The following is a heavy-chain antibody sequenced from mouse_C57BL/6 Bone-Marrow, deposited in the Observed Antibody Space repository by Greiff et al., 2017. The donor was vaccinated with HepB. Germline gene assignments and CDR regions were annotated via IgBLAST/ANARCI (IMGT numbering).Heavy chain of an antibody. V-gene: IGHV1-26*01. CDR3: AVIYYDPYFDY. J-gene: IGHJ2*01. CDR2: INPNNGGT. CDR1: GYTFTDYY. D-gene: IGHD2-4*01. Sequence: EVQLQQSGPELVKPGASVKISCKASGYTFTDYYMNWVKQSHGKSLEWIGDINPNNGGTSYNQKFKGKATLTVDKSSSTAYMELRSLTSEDSAVYYCAVIYYDPYFDYWGQGTTLTVSS.